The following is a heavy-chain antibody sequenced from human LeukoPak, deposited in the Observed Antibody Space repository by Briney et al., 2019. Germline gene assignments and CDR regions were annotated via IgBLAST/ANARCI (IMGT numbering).Heavy chain of an antibody. V-gene: IGHV3-21*01. Sequence: GGSLRLSCAASGFTFSSYSMNWVRQAPGKGLEWVSSISSSSSYIYYADSVKGRFTISRDNAKNSLYLQMNSLRAEDTAVYYCATTTVGATITPVPGAFDIWGQGTMVTVSS. CDR2: ISSSSSYI. CDR1: GFTFSSYS. J-gene: IGHJ3*02. D-gene: IGHD1-26*01. CDR3: ATTTVGATITPVPGAFDI.